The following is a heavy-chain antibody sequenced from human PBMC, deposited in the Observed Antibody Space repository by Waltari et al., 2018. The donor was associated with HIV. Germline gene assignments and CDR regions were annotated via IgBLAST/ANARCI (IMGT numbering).Heavy chain of an antibody. Sequence: QLQLQVSGPGLVKPSETLSLTCTSSGSSISSRRYYWGWIRQPPGKGLEWIGSIYYSGSTYYNPSLKSRVTISVDTSKNQFSLKLSSVTAADTAVYYCARVSYGSGGLDYWGQGTLVTVSS. D-gene: IGHD3-10*01. V-gene: IGHV4-39*07. CDR1: GSSISSRRYY. CDR3: ARVSYGSGGLDY. CDR2: IYYSGST. J-gene: IGHJ4*02.